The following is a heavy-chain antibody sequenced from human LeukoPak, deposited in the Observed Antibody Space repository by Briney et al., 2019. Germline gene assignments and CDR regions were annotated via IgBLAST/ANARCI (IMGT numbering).Heavy chain of an antibody. V-gene: IGHV4-4*08. J-gene: IGHJ3*02. D-gene: IGHD2-21*01. CDR3: ARPHGGDYAFDI. Sequence: SDTLSLTCTVSGVPISVFYWSWIRQPPGEGLVWIGYIYNSGSTTYNPSLKSRVTISEDTSKNQLSLKLRCVTAADTAVYYCARPHGGDYAFDIWGQGTTVTVSS. CDR2: IYNSGST. CDR1: GVPISVFY.